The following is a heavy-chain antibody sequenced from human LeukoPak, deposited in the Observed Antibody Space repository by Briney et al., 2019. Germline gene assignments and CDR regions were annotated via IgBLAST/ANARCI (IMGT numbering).Heavy chain of an antibody. J-gene: IGHJ6*02. V-gene: IGHV4-34*01. Sequence: SETLSLTCAVYGRSFSGYYWSWIRQPPGKGLEWIGEINHSGSTNYNPSLKSRVTISVDTSKNQFSLKLSSVTAADTAVYYCARGLGCSGGSCYPNWYYGMDVWGQGTTVTVSS. CDR1: GRSFSGYY. CDR2: INHSGST. D-gene: IGHD2-15*01. CDR3: ARGLGCSGGSCYPNWYYGMDV.